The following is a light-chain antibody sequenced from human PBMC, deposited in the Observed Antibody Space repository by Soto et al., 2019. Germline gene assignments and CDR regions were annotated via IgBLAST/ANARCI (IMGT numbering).Light chain of an antibody. V-gene: IGKV3-20*01. CDR2: DAS. Sequence: EIGLTQSPAPLSLSPGGRATLSCRASQSVSSSFLAWYQQRPGQAPKLLIYDASSRATGIPDRFSGSGSGTDFTLTISRLEPEDFAVYYCQQYGSSQWTFGQGTKVDI. CDR1: QSVSSSF. CDR3: QQYGSSQWT. J-gene: IGKJ1*01.